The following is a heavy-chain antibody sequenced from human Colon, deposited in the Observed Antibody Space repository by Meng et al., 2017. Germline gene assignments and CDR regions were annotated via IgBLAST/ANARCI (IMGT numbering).Heavy chain of an antibody. V-gene: IGHV4-34*01. Sequence: HVQLQQWGSGLLKPSATLSLTCAVYGGSFSGYYWSWIRQPPGKGLEWIGEINHSGSTNYNPSLKSRVTISVDTSKNQFSLKLSSVTAADTAVYYCARGLFDYWGQGTLVTVSS. CDR3: ARGLFDY. J-gene: IGHJ4*02. CDR1: GGSFSGYY. CDR2: INHSGST.